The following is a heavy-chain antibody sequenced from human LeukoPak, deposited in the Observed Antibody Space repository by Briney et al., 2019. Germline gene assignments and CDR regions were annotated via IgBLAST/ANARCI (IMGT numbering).Heavy chain of an antibody. Sequence: GGSLRLSCAASGFTFSSYSMNWVRQAPGKGLEWVSSISSSSSYIYYVDSVKGRFTISRDNAKNSLYLQMNSLRAEDTAVYYCARVVLLGYCSGGSCRDYYYYYYGMDVWGQGTTVTVSS. J-gene: IGHJ6*02. CDR2: ISSSSSYI. CDR3: ARVVLLGYCSGGSCRDYYYYYYGMDV. CDR1: GFTFSSYS. D-gene: IGHD2-15*01. V-gene: IGHV3-21*01.